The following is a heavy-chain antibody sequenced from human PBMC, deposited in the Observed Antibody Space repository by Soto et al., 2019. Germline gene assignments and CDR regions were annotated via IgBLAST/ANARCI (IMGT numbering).Heavy chain of an antibody. J-gene: IGHJ2*01. Sequence: QVQLQESGPGLVKPSETLSLTCTVSGDSISSYYWSWIRQPPGKGLEWIGYIYYSGSTNYNPSLKSRVTISVDTSKNQFSLKLSSVTAADTAVYYCARIDVDTDNWYFDLWGRGTLVTVSS. CDR1: GDSISSYY. CDR2: IYYSGST. CDR3: ARIDVDTDNWYFDL. D-gene: IGHD5-18*01. V-gene: IGHV4-59*01.